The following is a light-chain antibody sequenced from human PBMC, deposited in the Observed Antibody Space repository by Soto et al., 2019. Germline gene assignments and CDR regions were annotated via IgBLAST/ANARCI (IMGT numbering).Light chain of an antibody. CDR1: QTLTSY. CDR2: GGS. CDR3: QQSSSTLVYT. J-gene: IGKJ2*01. V-gene: IGKV1-39*01. Sequence: DIQMTQSPSSLSASVGDRVTITCRASQTLTSYLNWYQQKPGKAPKLLIYGGSSLQSGVPSRFSGSGSGTDFTLTISSLQPEDFATYYCQQSSSTLVYTFGPGTKVEI.